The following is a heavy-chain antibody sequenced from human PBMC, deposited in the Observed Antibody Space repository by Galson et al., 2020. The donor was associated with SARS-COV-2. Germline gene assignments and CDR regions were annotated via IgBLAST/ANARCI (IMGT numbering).Heavy chain of an antibody. CDR3: AKVDFSGNACYPDS. D-gene: IGHD2-15*01. J-gene: IGHJ4*02. CDR1: RFTFIKKA. Sequence: GGSLRLSCVDSRFTFIKKAMYWVRQAPGKGLERVSAISGSGAGTYYSDSVTGRFTISRDNSKNTIYLQMNSLRVEDTAIYYCAKVDFSGNACYPDSWGQGTLFTVSS. V-gene: IGHV3-23*01. CDR2: ISGSGAGT.